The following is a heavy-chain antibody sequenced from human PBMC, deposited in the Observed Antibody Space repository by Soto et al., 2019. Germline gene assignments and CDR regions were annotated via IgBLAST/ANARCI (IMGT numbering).Heavy chain of an antibody. Sequence: SLRLSCAASGFTFSSYAMSWVRQAPGKGLEWVSAISGSGGSTYYADSVKGRFTISRDNSKNTLYLQMSSLSADDTAVYYCVKSRGGNNFDFFDWGQGALVTVSS. CDR3: VKSRGGNNFDFFD. J-gene: IGHJ4*02. V-gene: IGHV3-23*01. CDR2: ISGSGGST. D-gene: IGHD5-12*01. CDR1: GFTFSSYA.